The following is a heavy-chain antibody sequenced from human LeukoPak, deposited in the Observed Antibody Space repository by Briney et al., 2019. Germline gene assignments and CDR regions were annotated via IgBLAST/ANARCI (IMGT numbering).Heavy chain of an antibody. CDR1: GFTFSSYG. CDR2: ISYDGSNK. J-gene: IGHJ3*02. Sequence: GGSLRLSCAASGFTFSSYGMHWVRQALGKGLEWVAVISYDGSNKYYAGSAKGRFTISRHNSKDTLYLQMNSLRADDTAMYYCARDRSGYDGFDIWGQGTMVTVSS. CDR3: ARDRSGYDGFDI. V-gene: IGHV3-30*03. D-gene: IGHD3-22*01.